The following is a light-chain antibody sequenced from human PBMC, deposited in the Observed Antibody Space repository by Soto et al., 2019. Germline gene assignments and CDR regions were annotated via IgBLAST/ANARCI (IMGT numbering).Light chain of an antibody. Sequence: QSVLTHPPSASGTPGQRVTISCSGSSSNIGSNYVYWYQQLPGTAPKLLIYRNNQRPSGVPDRFSGSKSGTSASLAISGLRSEDEADYYCAAWDDSLSGRVFGGGTKL. J-gene: IGLJ3*02. CDR2: RNN. V-gene: IGLV1-47*01. CDR3: AAWDDSLSGRV. CDR1: SSNIGSNY.